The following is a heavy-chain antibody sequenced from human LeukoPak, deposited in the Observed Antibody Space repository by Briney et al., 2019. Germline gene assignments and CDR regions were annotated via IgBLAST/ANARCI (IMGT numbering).Heavy chain of an antibody. D-gene: IGHD2-15*01. CDR3: ARGMLRGRKAGYCSGGSCYSFADY. J-gene: IGHJ4*02. Sequence: TSETLSLTCAVCGGSFSGYYWSWIRQPPGKGLEWIGEINHSGSTNYNPSLKSRVAISVDTSKNQFSLKLSSVTAADTAVYYCARGMLRGRKAGYCSGGSCYSFADYWGQGTLVTVSS. CDR2: INHSGST. CDR1: GGSFSGYY. V-gene: IGHV4-34*01.